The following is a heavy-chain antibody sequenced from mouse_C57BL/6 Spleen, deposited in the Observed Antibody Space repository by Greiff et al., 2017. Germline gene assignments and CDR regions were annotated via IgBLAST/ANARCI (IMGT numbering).Heavy chain of an antibody. CDR3: AREDGYYFAY. CDR1: GFTFSSYA. CDR2: ISDGGSYT. V-gene: IGHV5-4*01. J-gene: IGHJ3*01. Sequence: EVKLVESGGGLVKPGGSLKLSCAASGFTFSSYAMSWVRQTPEKRLEWVATISDGGSYTYYPDNVKGRFTISRDNAKNNLYLQMSHLKSEDTAMYYCAREDGYYFAYWGQGTLVTVSA. D-gene: IGHD2-3*01.